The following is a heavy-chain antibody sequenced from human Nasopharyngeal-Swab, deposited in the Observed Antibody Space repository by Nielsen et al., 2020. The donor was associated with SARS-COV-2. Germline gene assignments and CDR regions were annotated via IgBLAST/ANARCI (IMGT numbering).Heavy chain of an antibody. Sequence: ASVKVSCKVSGYTLTELSMHWVRQAPGKGLEWMGGFDPEDGETIYAQKLQGRVTMTTDTSTSTAYMELRSLRSDDTAVYYCASPGGIYCSSTSCYSDYYYYYGMDVWGQGTTVTVSS. CDR3: ASPGGIYCSSTSCYSDYYYYYGMDV. D-gene: IGHD2-2*01. CDR2: FDPEDGET. J-gene: IGHJ6*02. V-gene: IGHV1-24*01. CDR1: GYTLTELS.